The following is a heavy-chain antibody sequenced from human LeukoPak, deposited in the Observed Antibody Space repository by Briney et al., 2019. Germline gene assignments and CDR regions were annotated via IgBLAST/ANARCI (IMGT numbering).Heavy chain of an antibody. CDR3: AKDFSYCSGGSCYPTFFDY. J-gene: IGHJ4*02. CDR2: IYSGGST. D-gene: IGHD2-15*01. V-gene: IGHV3-53*05. CDR1: GFTVSSNY. Sequence: GGSLRLSCAASGFTVSSNYMSWVRQAPGKGLEWVSVIYSGGSTYYADSVKGRFTISRDNSKNTLYLQMNNLRAEDTAVYYCAKDFSYCSGGSCYPTFFDYWGQGTLVTVSS.